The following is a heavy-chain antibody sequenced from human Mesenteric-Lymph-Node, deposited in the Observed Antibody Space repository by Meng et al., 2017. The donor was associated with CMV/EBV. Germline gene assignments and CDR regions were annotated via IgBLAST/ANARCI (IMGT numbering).Heavy chain of an antibody. J-gene: IGHJ6*02. CDR3: ARPQSSTSWRGYDQHYYYGMDV. CDR1: GYSFTTYW. V-gene: IGHV5-51*01. CDR2: VYPGDSDT. D-gene: IGHD2-2*01. Sequence: GESLKISCEGSGYSFTTYWIGWVRQMPGKGLEWMGIVYPGDSDTRYHPSFQGQVTISVDKSISTAYLQWSSLKASDTAMYYCARPQSSTSWRGYDQHYYYGMDVWGQGTTVTVSS.